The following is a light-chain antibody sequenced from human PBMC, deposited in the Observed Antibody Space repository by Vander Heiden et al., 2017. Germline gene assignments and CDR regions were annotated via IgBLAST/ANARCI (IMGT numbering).Light chain of an antibody. Sequence: DIQMTQSPSSLSASVGDRVTITCRASQSISSYLNWYQQNPGKAPKLLIYAASSLQSGVPSRSSGSGSGTDFTLSIIRLQPEDFATYYCQQSDSTPRTFGQGTKVEIK. CDR1: QSISSY. J-gene: IGKJ1*01. CDR2: AAS. CDR3: QQSDSTPRT. V-gene: IGKV1-39*01.